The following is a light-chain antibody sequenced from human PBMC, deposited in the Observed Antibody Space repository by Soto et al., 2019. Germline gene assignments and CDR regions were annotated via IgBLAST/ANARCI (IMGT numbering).Light chain of an antibody. CDR2: GAS. J-gene: IGKJ5*01. CDR1: QSVSSSY. Sequence: EIVLTQSPGTLSLSPGERANLSCRASQSVSSSYLAWYQQKPGQAPRLLINGASSRATGIPDRFSGSGSGTDFTLTISRLEPEDFAVYYCQQYGTSPPSTFGQGTRLEIK. V-gene: IGKV3-20*01. CDR3: QQYGTSPPST.